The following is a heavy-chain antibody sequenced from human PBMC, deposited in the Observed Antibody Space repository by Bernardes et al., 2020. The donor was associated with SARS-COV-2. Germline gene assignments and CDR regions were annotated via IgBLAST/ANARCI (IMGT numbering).Heavy chain of an antibody. CDR3: ARVGSGTYPPDFDY. D-gene: IGHD3-3*01. V-gene: IGHV1-2*02. CDR2: INPNSGGT. CDR1: GYTFTDYY. J-gene: IGHJ4*02. Sequence: ASVKVSCKASGYTFTDYYMSWVRQAPGQGLEWMGWINPNSGGTNYAQKFQGRVTMTCDTSISTAYMDLSRLRSDDTAVYYCARVGSGTYPPDFDYWGQGTLVTVSS.